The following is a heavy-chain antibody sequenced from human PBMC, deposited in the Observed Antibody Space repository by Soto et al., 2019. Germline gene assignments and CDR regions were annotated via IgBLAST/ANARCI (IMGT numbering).Heavy chain of an antibody. CDR1: GGSVSSDNYF. CDR3: AREVILPAASDAFDV. V-gene: IGHV4-31*03. J-gene: IGHJ3*01. CDR2: IDYRGRNT. D-gene: IGHD2-2*01. Sequence: QLQLQESGPRLVKPSQTLSLTCTVSGGSVSSDNYFWSWIRQRPEKGLEWIGYIDYRGRNTHYNPSLESRVTISLDKSNNQFSLNLRSVSVADTAVYFCAREVILPAASDAFDVWGQGKMVTVSS.